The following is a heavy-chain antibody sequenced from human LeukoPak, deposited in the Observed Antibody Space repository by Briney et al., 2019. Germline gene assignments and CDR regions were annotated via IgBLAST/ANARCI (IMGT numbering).Heavy chain of an antibody. CDR2: IYHSGSA. CDR3: ARQIGSYSPAY. CDR1: GGSISSNNW. J-gene: IGHJ4*02. Sequence: SGTLSLTCDVSGGSISSNNWWNWLRQPPGKGLEWIGEIYHSGSANYNASLKSRVTISVDKSKNQFSLRLTSVTAADTAVYYCARQIGSYSPAYWGQGTLVTVSS. V-gene: IGHV4-4*02. D-gene: IGHD1-26*01.